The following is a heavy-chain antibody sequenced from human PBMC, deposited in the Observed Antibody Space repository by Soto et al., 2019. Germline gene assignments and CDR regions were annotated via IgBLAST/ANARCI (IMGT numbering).Heavy chain of an antibody. D-gene: IGHD4-4*01. Sequence: ENLPQNSTVSGGTINRTSSYWCWIRHPPRKGLEWIGNIYYRGATQYNPSLKSRVTISVDTAKNQFSMNLTSLTAADTAGDFCARQGQSEWCDHWGQRTLVIGS. J-gene: IGHJ5*02. V-gene: IGHV4-39*01. CDR3: ARQGQSEWCDH. CDR1: GGTINRTSSY. CDR2: IYYRGAT.